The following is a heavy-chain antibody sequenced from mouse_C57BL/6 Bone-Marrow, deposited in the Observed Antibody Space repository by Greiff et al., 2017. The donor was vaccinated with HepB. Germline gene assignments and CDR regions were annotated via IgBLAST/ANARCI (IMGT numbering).Heavy chain of an antibody. V-gene: IGHV1-26*01. CDR2: INPNNGGT. Sequence: VQLQQSGPELVKPGASVKISCKASGYTFTDYYMNWVKQSHGKSLEWIGDINPNNGGTSYNQKFKGKATLTVDKSSSTAYMELRSLTSEDSAVYYCAIVVTTYYFDYWGQGTTLTVSS. CDR3: AIVVTTYYFDY. J-gene: IGHJ2*01. CDR1: GYTFTDYY. D-gene: IGHD2-2*01.